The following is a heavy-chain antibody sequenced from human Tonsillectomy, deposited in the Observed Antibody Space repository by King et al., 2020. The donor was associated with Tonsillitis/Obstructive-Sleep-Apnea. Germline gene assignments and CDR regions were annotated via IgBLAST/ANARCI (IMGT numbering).Heavy chain of an antibody. V-gene: IGHV4-4*02. Sequence: LQLQESGLGLVKPSGTLSLTCAVSGGSISSSNWWSWVRQPPGKGLEWIGEIYHSGSTNYNPSLKSRVTISVDKSKNQFSLKLSSVTAADTAVYYCARGQGCSGGSCYSGFDYWGQGTLVTVSS. CDR3: ARGQGCSGGSCYSGFDY. J-gene: IGHJ4*02. CDR1: GGSISSSNW. D-gene: IGHD2-15*01. CDR2: IYHSGST.